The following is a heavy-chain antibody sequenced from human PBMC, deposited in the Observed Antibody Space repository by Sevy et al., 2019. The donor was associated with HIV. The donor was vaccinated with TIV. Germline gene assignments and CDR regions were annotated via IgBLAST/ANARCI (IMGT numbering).Heavy chain of an antibody. J-gene: IGHJ4*02. V-gene: IGHV1-8*03. Sequence: ASVKVSCKASGYTFTSYDINWVRQATGQGLEWMGWMNPNSGNTGYAQKFQGRVTITRNTSISTAYMELSSLRSDDTAVYYCARGSHRYCSSTSCYNYWGQRTLVTVSS. D-gene: IGHD2-2*02. CDR3: ARGSHRYCSSTSCYNY. CDR1: GYTFTSYD. CDR2: MNPNSGNT.